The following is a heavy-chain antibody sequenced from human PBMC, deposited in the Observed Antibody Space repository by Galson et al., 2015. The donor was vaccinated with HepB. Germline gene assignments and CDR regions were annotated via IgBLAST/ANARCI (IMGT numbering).Heavy chain of an antibody. J-gene: IGHJ4*02. Sequence: SVKVSCKASGYTFTGYYMHWVRQAPGQGLEWMGWINPNSGGTNYAQKLQGRVTMTTDTSTSTAYMELRSLRSDDTAVYYCAREAAAGECFDYWGQGTPVTVSS. D-gene: IGHD6-25*01. CDR3: AREAAAGECFDY. V-gene: IGHV1-2*02. CDR2: INPNSGGT. CDR1: GYTFTGYY.